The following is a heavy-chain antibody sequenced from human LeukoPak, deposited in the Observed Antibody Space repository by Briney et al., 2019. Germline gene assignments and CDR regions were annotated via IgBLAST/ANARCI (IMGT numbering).Heavy chain of an antibody. V-gene: IGHV4-39*07. J-gene: IGHJ6*02. CDR1: GGSFSSYY. CDR2: IYYSGST. Sequence: SSETLSLTCAVYGGSFSSYYWGWIRQPPGKGLEWIGSIYYSGSTYYNPSLKSRVTISVDTSKNQFSLKLSSVTAADTAVYYCARDILYGMDVWGQGTTVTVSS. CDR3: ARDILYGMDV.